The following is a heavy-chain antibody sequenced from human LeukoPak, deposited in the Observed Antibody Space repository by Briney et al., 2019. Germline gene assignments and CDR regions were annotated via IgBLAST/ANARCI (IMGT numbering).Heavy chain of an antibody. D-gene: IGHD5/OR15-5a*01. CDR3: ATDLGLLDAYFDY. CDR2: FDPEDGET. J-gene: IGHJ4*02. V-gene: IGHV1-24*01. CDR1: GYTLTELS. Sequence: ASVKVSCKVSGYTLTELSMHWVRQAPGKGLEWMGGFDPEDGETIYAQKFQGRVTMTEDTSTDTAYMELSSLRPEDTAVYYCATDLGLLDAYFDYWGQGTLVTVSS.